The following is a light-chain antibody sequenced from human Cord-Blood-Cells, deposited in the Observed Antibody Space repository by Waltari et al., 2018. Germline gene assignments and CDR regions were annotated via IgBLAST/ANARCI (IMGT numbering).Light chain of an antibody. J-gene: IGLJ2*01. CDR3: SSYTSSSIYVV. CDR1: SSYVGGYNY. V-gene: IGLV2-14*01. Sequence: QSALTQPASVSGSPGQSITISCTGTSSYVGGYNYVSWYQQHPGKAPKLMIYEVSNRPSGVSNRFSGSKSGNTASLTISGLQAEDEADYYCSSYTSSSIYVVFGGGTKLTVL. CDR2: EVS.